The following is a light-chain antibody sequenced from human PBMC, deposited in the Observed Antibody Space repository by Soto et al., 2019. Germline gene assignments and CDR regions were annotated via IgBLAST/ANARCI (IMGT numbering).Light chain of an antibody. CDR1: QYISNY. V-gene: IGKV1-33*01. J-gene: IGKJ4*01. Sequence: DIRMTQSPSSLSASVGDRVTITCQASQYISNYLNWYQQKPGKAPKLLIYDASNLETGVPSRFSGSGSGTDFTVTISSRQHEDIAAYSCQQYDNLLALTFGGGPKVEIK. CDR3: QQYDNLLALT. CDR2: DAS.